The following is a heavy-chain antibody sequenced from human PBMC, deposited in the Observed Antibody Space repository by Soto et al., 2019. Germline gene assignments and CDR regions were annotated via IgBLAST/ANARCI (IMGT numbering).Heavy chain of an antibody. CDR1: GFTFSSYG. D-gene: IGHD3-22*01. Sequence: PGGSLRLSCAASGFTFSSYGMHWVRQAPGKGLEWVAVISYEGSNKYYADSVKGRFTISRDNSKNTLYLQMNSLRAEDTAVYYCAKDTLHYYDSSGYLPHDYWGQGTLVTVSS. J-gene: IGHJ4*02. V-gene: IGHV3-30*18. CDR2: ISYEGSNK. CDR3: AKDTLHYYDSSGYLPHDY.